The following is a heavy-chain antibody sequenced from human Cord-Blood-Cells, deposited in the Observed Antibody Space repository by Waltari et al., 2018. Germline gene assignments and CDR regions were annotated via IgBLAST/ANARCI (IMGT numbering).Heavy chain of an antibody. CDR2: IYYSGST. J-gene: IGHJ4*02. Sequence: QLQLQESGPGLVKPADTLSLTCTVSGASISSSSYYWGWIRQPPGKGLEWIGSIYYSGSTYYNPSLKSRVTISVDTSKNQFSLKLSSVTAADTAVYYCARLVYGDYYWGQGTLVTVSS. V-gene: IGHV4-39*01. D-gene: IGHD4-17*01. CDR3: ARLVYGDYY. CDR1: GASISSSSYY.